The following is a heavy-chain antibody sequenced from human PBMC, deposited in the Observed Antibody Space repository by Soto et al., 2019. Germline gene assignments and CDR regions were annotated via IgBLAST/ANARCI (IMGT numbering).Heavy chain of an antibody. Sequence: QVQLQGSGPGLVKPSQTLSLTCTVSGGSINSDDSYWSWLRQPPGMGLAWIGYIYDSETTYYNPSLNIRFTISPATSKTQSSLQLNAVTAAETAVYYCARDRQSEIVAMVASNGVDVWCQGTALIVSS. D-gene: IGHD5-12*01. CDR3: ARDRQSEIVAMVASNGVDV. J-gene: IGHJ6*02. CDR1: GGSINSDDSY. V-gene: IGHV4-30-4*01. CDR2: IYDSETT.